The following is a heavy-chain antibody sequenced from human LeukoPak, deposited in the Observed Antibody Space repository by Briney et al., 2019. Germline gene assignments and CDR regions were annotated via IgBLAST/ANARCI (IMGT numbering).Heavy chain of an antibody. J-gene: IGHJ4*02. Sequence: SETLSLTCTVSGGSISSNYWSWIRQPPGKGLEWIGYIYYSGSTNYNPSLKSRVTISVDTSKNQFSLKLSSVTAADTAVYYCARVGFGELFFEEWGQGTLVTVSS. CDR3: ARVGFGELFFEE. V-gene: IGHV4-59*01. CDR2: IYYSGST. D-gene: IGHD3-10*01. CDR1: GGSISSNY.